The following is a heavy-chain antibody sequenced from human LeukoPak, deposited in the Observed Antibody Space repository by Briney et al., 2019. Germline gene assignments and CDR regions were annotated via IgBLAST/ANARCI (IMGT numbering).Heavy chain of an antibody. CDR2: ISGSGTTT. CDR3: VRGGRGSADNWFDP. CDR1: DFTFSSYE. J-gene: IGHJ5*02. V-gene: IGHV3-48*03. D-gene: IGHD3-10*01. Sequence: GGSLRLSCIASDFTFSSYEMNWVRQAPGQGPEWIAYISGSGTTTYYADSVRGRFAISRDNTQNSLSLQMNSQRADDTAIYYCVRGGRGSADNWFDPWGQGTLVTVSS.